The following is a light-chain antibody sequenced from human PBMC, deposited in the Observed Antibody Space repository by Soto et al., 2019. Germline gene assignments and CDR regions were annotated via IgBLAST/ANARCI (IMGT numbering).Light chain of an antibody. CDR3: QQYSNWYT. V-gene: IGKV3-15*01. J-gene: IGKJ2*01. CDR1: QSVGSN. CDR2: GAS. Sequence: IVMTQSPATLSVSPGERATLSCRASQSVGSNLAWYQQKPGQAPRLLIYGASTRATGIPARFSGSGSGTEFTLTISSLQAEDFVVYYCQQYSNWYTVGQGTKVDIK.